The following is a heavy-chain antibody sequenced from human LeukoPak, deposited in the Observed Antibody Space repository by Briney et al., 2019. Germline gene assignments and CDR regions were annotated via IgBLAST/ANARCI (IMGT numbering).Heavy chain of an antibody. D-gene: IGHD6-6*01. Sequence: SETLSLTCTVSGGSISSSSYYWGWIRQPPGKGLEWIGSIYYSGSTYYNPSLKSRVTISVDTSKNQFSLKLSSVTAADTAVYYCASGRPSPDWFDPWGQGTLVTVSS. CDR3: ASGRPSPDWFDP. V-gene: IGHV4-39*01. CDR2: IYYSGST. CDR1: GGSISSSSYY. J-gene: IGHJ5*02.